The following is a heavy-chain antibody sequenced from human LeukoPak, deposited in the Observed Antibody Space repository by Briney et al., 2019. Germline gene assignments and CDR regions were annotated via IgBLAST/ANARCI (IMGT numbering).Heavy chain of an antibody. CDR2: VDPEEGEA. CDR3: ATGLMYYYDSSGYPYYYYYMDV. D-gene: IGHD3-22*01. J-gene: IGHJ6*03. V-gene: IGHV1-69-2*01. CDR1: GYTFTDYY. Sequence: VKVSCKVSGYTFTDYYMHWVQYAPAKGLEWMGLVDPEEGEAISAEKFQSRVTINADTSTDTAYMELSSLRSEDTAVYYCATGLMYYYDSSGYPYYYYYMDVWGKGTTVTVSS.